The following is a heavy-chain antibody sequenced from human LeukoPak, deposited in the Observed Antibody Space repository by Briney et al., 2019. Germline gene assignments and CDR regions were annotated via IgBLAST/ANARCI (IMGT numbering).Heavy chain of an antibody. CDR2: ISSSSSYI. V-gene: IGHV3-21*01. Sequence: GGSLRLSCAASGFTFSSYSMNWVRQAPGKGLEWVSSISSSSSYIYYADSVKGRFTISRDNAKSSLYLQMNSLRAEDTAIYYCARDWASPGPTTIWGQGTLVTVSS. J-gene: IGHJ4*02. CDR1: GFTFSSYS. CDR3: ARDWASPGPTTI. D-gene: IGHD1-26*01.